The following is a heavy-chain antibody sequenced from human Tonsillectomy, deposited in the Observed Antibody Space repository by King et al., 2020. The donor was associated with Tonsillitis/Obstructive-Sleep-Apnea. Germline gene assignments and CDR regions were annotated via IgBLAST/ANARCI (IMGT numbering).Heavy chain of an antibody. CDR1: GFTFSDAW. CDR2: IKSESHGGTT. V-gene: IGHV3-15*01. Sequence: VQLVESGGDLVKPGGSLRLSCAASGFTFSDAWMSWVRLAPGKGLEWVGRIKSESHGGTTEYTVPVKDRFTISRDDSENTVYLRMNSLKTEDTAVYYCTTEDLQNWKGDYWGQGTPVTVSS. D-gene: IGHD1-1*01. J-gene: IGHJ4*02. CDR3: TTEDLQNWKGDY.